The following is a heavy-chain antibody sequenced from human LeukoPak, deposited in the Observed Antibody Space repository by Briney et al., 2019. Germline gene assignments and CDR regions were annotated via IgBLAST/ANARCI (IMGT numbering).Heavy chain of an antibody. Sequence: GGSLRLSCAASGFTFSSYSMNWVRQAPGKGLEWVSSISSSSYIYYADSVKGRFTISRDNAKNSLYLQMNSLRAEDTAVYYCVRTDVVVVPAAEDNWFDPWGQGTLVTVSS. D-gene: IGHD2-2*01. V-gene: IGHV3-21*01. CDR3: VRTDVVVVPAAEDNWFDP. J-gene: IGHJ5*02. CDR1: GFTFSSYS. CDR2: ISSSSYI.